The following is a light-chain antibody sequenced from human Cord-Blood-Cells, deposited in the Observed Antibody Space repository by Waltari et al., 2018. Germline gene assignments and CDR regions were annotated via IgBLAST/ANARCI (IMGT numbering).Light chain of an antibody. Sequence: DIQMTQSPSSLSASVGDSVTITCRASQSISSYLNWYQQKPGKAPKLLIYAASSLQSGVPSRFSGSGSGTDFTLTISSLQPEDFATYYCQQSYSTPPTWTFGQGTKVEIK. CDR2: AAS. CDR1: QSISSY. CDR3: QQSYSTPPTWT. V-gene: IGKV1-39*01. J-gene: IGKJ1*01.